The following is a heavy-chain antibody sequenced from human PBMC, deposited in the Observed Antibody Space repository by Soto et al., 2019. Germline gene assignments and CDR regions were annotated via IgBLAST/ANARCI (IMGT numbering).Heavy chain of an antibody. V-gene: IGHV3-33*01. J-gene: IGHJ4*02. CDR1: GFTFSSFG. Sequence: GGSLRLSCAASGFTFSSFGMLWVRQAPGKGLEWVALIWYDGNNKYYADSVKGRFTISRDNSKNTLYLQMNSLRAEDTAVYYCARQGQGSWSYSFDYWGQGTLVTVSS. D-gene: IGHD3-10*01. CDR2: IWYDGNNK. CDR3: ARQGQGSWSYSFDY.